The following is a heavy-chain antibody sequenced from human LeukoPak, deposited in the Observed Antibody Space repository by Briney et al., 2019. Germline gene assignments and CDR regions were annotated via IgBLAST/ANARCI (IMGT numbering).Heavy chain of an antibody. CDR3: AKDRGDSSTYYVDH. D-gene: IGHD3-22*01. J-gene: IGHJ5*02. CDR1: AFTFSIYG. V-gene: IGHV3-30*02. CDR2: IRSDGSNK. Sequence: PGGSLRLSCAASAFTFSIYGMHWVRQAPGKGLEWVALIRSDGSNKYYADSVKGRVTISRDNSKNTLYLQMNSLRAEDTAVYYCAKDRGDSSTYYVDHWGQGTLVTVSS.